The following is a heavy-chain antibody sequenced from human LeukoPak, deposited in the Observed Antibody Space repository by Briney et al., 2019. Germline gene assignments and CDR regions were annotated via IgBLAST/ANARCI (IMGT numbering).Heavy chain of an antibody. J-gene: IGHJ5*02. CDR3: ARDLGQYYDTSDNWFDP. V-gene: IGHV3-48*03. CDR1: GFTFSSSD. Sequence: GGSLRLSCAASGFTFSSSDMNWVRQAPGKGLEWVSHITGSGIKYYADSVKGRFTISRDNAKNTLNLQMNSLRAEDTAVYYCARDLGQYYDTSDNWFDPWGQGTLVTVSS. CDR2: ITGSGIK. D-gene: IGHD3-22*01.